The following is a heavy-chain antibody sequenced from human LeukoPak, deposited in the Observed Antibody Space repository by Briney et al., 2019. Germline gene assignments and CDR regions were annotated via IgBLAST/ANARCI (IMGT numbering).Heavy chain of an antibody. CDR2: IYYSGST. CDR3: ARYYGDYEEGSNHLTEFDP. Sequence: SETLSLTCTVSGGSISSGGYYWGWIRQPPGKGLEWIGSIYYSGSTYYNPSLKSRVTISVDTSKNQFSLKLSSVTAADTAVYYCARYYGDYEEGSNHLTEFDPWGQGTLVTVSS. CDR1: GGSISSGGYY. V-gene: IGHV4-39*07. J-gene: IGHJ5*02. D-gene: IGHD4-17*01.